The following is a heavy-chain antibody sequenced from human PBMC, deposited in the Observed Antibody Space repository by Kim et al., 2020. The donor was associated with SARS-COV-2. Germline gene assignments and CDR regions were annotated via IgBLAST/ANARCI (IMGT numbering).Heavy chain of an antibody. V-gene: IGHV4-59*09. CDR2: GTT. Sequence: GTTTYTPSPKSRVTISVDPSNNQVSLTLSSVTAADTAVYYCARGRWELPYWGQGTLVTVSS. CDR3: ARGRWELPY. D-gene: IGHD1-26*01. J-gene: IGHJ4*02.